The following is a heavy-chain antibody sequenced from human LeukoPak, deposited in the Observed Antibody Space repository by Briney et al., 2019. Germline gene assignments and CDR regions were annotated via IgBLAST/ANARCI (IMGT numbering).Heavy chain of an antibody. CDR2: IKQDGSEK. CDR1: VFTFSTYW. V-gene: IGHV3-7*01. J-gene: IGHJ4*02. Sequence: PVGSLRLSCAASVFTFSTYWMSRVRQAPGKGLEWVAKIKQDGSEKYYVDSVKGRFTISRDNAKNSVYLQMNSLRVEDTAVYYCARGQLADVYGGQGALVTVSS. CDR3: ARGQLADVY. D-gene: IGHD3-3*02.